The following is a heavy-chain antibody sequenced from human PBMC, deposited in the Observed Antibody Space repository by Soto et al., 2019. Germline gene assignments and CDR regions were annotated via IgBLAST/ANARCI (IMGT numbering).Heavy chain of an antibody. CDR1: GYTFTSYA. CDR2: INAGNGNT. CDR3: ARDGYYYYYMDV. J-gene: IGHJ6*03. Sequence: QVQLVQSGAEVKKPGASVKVSCKASGYTFTSYAMHWVRQAPGQKLEWMGWINAGNGNTKYSQKFQGRVTITRDTSASTAYMELSSLRSEDTAVYYCARDGYYYYYMDVWGKGTTVTVSS. V-gene: IGHV1-3*01.